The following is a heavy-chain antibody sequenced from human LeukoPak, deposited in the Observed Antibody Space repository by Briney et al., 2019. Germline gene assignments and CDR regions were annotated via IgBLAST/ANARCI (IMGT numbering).Heavy chain of an antibody. V-gene: IGHV3-23*01. J-gene: IGHJ6*02. D-gene: IGHD3-3*01. CDR2: ISGSGGST. CDR3: ANSPGLGLIFGVVPPLYYYYGMDV. CDR1: GFTFGDYA. Sequence: GGSLRLSCTASGFTFGDYAMSWVRQAPGKGLEWVSAISGSGGSTYYADSVKGRFTISRDNSKNTLYLQMNSLRAEDTAVYYCANSPGLGLIFGVVPPLYYYYGMDVWGQGTTVTVSS.